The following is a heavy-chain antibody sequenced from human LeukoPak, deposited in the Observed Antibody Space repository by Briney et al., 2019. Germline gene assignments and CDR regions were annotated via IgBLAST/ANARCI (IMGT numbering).Heavy chain of an antibody. CDR1: GFTFSNYW. CDR2: IKPDGSVG. J-gene: IGHJ4*02. V-gene: IGHV3-7*01. CDR3: TQNLVAAAGDH. Sequence: GGSLRLSCAASGFTFSNYWMTWVRQAPGKGLEWVANIKPDGSVGYYVDSVRGRFMISRDNAGNSLYLQMNSLRVEDTAVYYCTQNLVAAAGDHWGQGTLLIVSP. D-gene: IGHD6-13*01.